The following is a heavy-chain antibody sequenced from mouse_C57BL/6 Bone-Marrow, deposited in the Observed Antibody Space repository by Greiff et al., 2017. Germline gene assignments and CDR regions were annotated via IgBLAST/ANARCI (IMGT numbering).Heavy chain of an antibody. CDR1: GYSFTGYY. J-gene: IGHJ4*01. D-gene: IGHD2-3*01. V-gene: IGHV1-42*01. CDR3: ARGRRVGWLLPYAMDY. CDR2: INPSTGGT. Sequence: VQLKESGPELVKPGASVTISCKASGYSFTGYYMHWVKQSPEKSLEWIGEINPSTGGTTYNQKFKAKATLTVDKSSSTAYMQLKSLTSEDSAVYYCARGRRVGWLLPYAMDYWGQGTSVTVSS.